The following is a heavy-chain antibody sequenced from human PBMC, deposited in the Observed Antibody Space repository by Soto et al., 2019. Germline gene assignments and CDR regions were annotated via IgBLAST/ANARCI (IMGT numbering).Heavy chain of an antibody. CDR2: ISESGTST. CDR1: GFTFRSYA. V-gene: IGHV3-23*01. J-gene: IGHJ4*02. Sequence: GSLRLSCAASGFTFRSYAMTWVRQAPGKGLEWVSGISESGTSTFYAGSVRGRFTISRDNLKNTLYLQMDSLRGEDTAIYYCAKGGRRRGSYPPLDNWGQGTQVTVSS. D-gene: IGHD1-26*01. CDR3: AKGGRRRGSYPPLDN.